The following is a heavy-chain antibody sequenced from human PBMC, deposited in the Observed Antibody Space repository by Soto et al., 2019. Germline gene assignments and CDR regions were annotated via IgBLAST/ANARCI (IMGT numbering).Heavy chain of an antibody. CDR1: GFTFSAYS. Sequence: EVQLVESGGNLVQPGGSLRLSCAASGFTFSAYSMNWVRQAPGKGLEWVSYISSSSTIYYADSVRGRFTISRDNAKNSLYLQMNSLRDGDTAVYYCARGSSWLDYWGQGTLVTVSS. J-gene: IGHJ4*02. CDR3: ARGSSWLDY. CDR2: ISSSSTI. V-gene: IGHV3-48*02. D-gene: IGHD6-13*01.